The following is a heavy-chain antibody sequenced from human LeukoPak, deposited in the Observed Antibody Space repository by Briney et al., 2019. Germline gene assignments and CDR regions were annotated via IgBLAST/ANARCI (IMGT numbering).Heavy chain of an antibody. D-gene: IGHD3-9*01. V-gene: IGHV4-39*07. CDR2: IDYRGNT. CDR1: GGSISNANHC. Sequence: SETLSLTCSVSGGSISNANHCWGWIRQPPGKGLGWIASIDYRGNTYQKSSLKSRVSISVETSKSHFSLQLSSVTAADTAVYYCASSSLDYYDILTGFHDWGQGTLVVVSS. J-gene: IGHJ1*01. CDR3: ASSSLDYYDILTGFHD.